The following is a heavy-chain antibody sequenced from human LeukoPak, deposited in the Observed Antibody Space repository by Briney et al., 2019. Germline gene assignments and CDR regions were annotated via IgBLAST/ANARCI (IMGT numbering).Heavy chain of an antibody. CDR2: IYYSGST. J-gene: IGHJ5*02. CDR3: ARGRAYSSSWFNWFDP. V-gene: IGHV4-59*01. CDR1: GGSISSYY. D-gene: IGHD6-13*01. Sequence: PSETLSLTCTVSGGSISSYYWSWIRQPPGKGLEWIGYIYYSGSTNYNPSLKSRVTISVDTSKNQFSLKLSSVTAADTAVYYCARGRAYSSSWFNWFDPWGQGTLVTVSS.